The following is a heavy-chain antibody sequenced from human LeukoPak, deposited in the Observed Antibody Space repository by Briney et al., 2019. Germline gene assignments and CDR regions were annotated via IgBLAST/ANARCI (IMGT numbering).Heavy chain of an antibody. D-gene: IGHD3-22*01. V-gene: IGHV3-21*01. CDR3: ARGHPYYDSSGVDY. Sequence: GGSLRLSCAASGFTFSSYSMNWVRQAPGKGLEWVSSISSSSSYIYYADSVKGRFTISRDNAKNSLYLQMNSLRAEDTAVYYCARGHPYYDSSGVDYWGQGTLVTVSS. J-gene: IGHJ4*02. CDR2: ISSSSSYI. CDR1: GFTFSSYS.